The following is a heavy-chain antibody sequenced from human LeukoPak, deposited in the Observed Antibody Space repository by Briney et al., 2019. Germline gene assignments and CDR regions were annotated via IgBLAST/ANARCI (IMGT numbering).Heavy chain of an antibody. V-gene: IGHV4-30-4*08. CDR2: IYYSGST. Sequence: SETLSLTCAVYGGSFSGYYWSWIRQPPGKGLEWIGYIYYSGSTYYNPSLKSRVTISVDTSKNQFSLKLSSVTAADTAVYYCARGRDGYNSGDYWGQGTLVTVSS. J-gene: IGHJ4*02. CDR3: ARGRDGYNSGDY. CDR1: GGSFSGYY. D-gene: IGHD5-24*01.